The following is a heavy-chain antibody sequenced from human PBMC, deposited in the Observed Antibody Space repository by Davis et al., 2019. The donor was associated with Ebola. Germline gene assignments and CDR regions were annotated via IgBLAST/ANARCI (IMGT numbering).Heavy chain of an antibody. Sequence: GESLKISCKASGYIFPNYRIGWVRQMPGKGLEWMGIIYPGDSDTRYSPSFQGQVTISADKSINTAYLQWSSLKTSDTAIYYCARPLYPTSSTRYCDFSLWGRGTLVTVSS. D-gene: IGHD2-2*01. CDR1: GYIFPNYR. CDR3: ARPLYPTSSTRYCDFSL. CDR2: IYPGDSDT. J-gene: IGHJ2*01. V-gene: IGHV5-51*01.